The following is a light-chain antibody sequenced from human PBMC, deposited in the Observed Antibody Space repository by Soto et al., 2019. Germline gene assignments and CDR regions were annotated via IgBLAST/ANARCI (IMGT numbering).Light chain of an antibody. V-gene: IGKV1-5*01. CDR1: QTISRW. CDR2: DAS. Sequence: DIQLTQTPSTLSASVGDEVTITCRASQTISRWLAWYQQKPGRAPKLLIYDASTLESGVPSRFSGSGSETEFTLTISRLQPDDFATYFCHSRAFGQGTQREIK. J-gene: IGKJ5*01. CDR3: HSRA.